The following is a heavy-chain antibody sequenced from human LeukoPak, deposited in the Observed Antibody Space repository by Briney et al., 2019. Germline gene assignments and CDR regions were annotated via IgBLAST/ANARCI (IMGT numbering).Heavy chain of an antibody. CDR1: GGSISSSSYY. D-gene: IGHD3-10*01. J-gene: IGHJ3*02. V-gene: IGHV4-39*07. Sequence: SETLSLTCTVSGGSISSSSYYWGWIRQPPGKGLEWIGSIYYSGSTYYNPSLKSRVTISVDTSKNQFSLKLSSVTAADTAVYYCARAPGGYGSGSRGAFDIWGQGTMVTVSS. CDR2: IYYSGST. CDR3: ARAPGGYGSGSRGAFDI.